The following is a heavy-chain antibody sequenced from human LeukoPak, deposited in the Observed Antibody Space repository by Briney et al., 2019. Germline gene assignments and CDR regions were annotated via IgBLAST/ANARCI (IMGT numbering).Heavy chain of an antibody. CDR2: IIPIFGTA. CDR3: ARGGILTGYNDY. D-gene: IGHD3-9*01. V-gene: IGHV1-69*06. J-gene: IGHJ4*02. Sequence: SAKVSCKASGGTFSSYAISWVRQAPGQGLEWMGGIIPIFGTANYAQKFQGRVTITADKSTSTAYMELSSLRSEDTAVYYCARGGILTGYNDYWGQGTLVTVSS. CDR1: GGTFSSYA.